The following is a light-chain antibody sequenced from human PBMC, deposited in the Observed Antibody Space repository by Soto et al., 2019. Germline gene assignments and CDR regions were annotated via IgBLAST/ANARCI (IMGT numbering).Light chain of an antibody. CDR3: QRYGISLPLT. CDR2: GAS. CDR1: QSVSSNY. V-gene: IGKV3-20*01. J-gene: IGKJ4*01. Sequence: EIVLTQSPGTLSLSPGDRATLSCRASQSVSSNYLAWYQQKPGQAPRLLIYGASSRTTSIPERFSGSGYETHFTLTISRLEPEDFAVYYCQRYGISLPLTFGGGTKVEIK.